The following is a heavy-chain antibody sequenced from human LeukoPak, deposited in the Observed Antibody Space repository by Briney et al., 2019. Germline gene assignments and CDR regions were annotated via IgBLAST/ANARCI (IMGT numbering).Heavy chain of an antibody. CDR2: IYYSGST. Sequence: SVTLSLTCTVSGGSISSHYWSWIRQPPGKGLEWIGYIYYSGSTNYNPFLKSRVTISVDTSKNQFSLKLSSVTAADTAVYYCARGEPPYDFWSGYYPNYYYYYYMDVWGKGTTVTVSS. CDR3: ARGEPPYDFWSGYYPNYYYYYYMDV. D-gene: IGHD3-3*01. CDR1: GGSISSHY. V-gene: IGHV4-59*11. J-gene: IGHJ6*03.